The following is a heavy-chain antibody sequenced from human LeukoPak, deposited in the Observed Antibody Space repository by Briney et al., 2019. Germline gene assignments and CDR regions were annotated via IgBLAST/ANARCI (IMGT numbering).Heavy chain of an antibody. Sequence: GESLKISCKGSGYSFPNYWIAWVRQMPGKGLEWMGIVYPRDSDTKYSPSFQGQVTISVDKSTSTAYLQWSSLQASDTAIYYCARPASSTWLPFNYWGQGTLVTVSS. CDR2: VYPRDSDT. CDR3: ARPASSTWLPFNY. D-gene: IGHD6-13*01. CDR1: GYSFPNYW. V-gene: IGHV5-51*01. J-gene: IGHJ4*01.